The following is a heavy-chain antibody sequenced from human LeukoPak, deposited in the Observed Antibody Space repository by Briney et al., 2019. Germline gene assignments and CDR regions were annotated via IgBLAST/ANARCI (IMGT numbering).Heavy chain of an antibody. Sequence: ASVKVSCKASGYTFTSYAMHWVRQAPGQRLEWMGWINAGNGNTKYSQKFQGRVTITRDTSTSTAYMEVRSLRSDDTAVYYCARDHTIFGLVPSDFWGQGTLVTVSS. D-gene: IGHD3-3*01. CDR1: GYTFTSYA. CDR2: INAGNGNT. V-gene: IGHV1-3*01. CDR3: ARDHTIFGLVPSDF. J-gene: IGHJ4*02.